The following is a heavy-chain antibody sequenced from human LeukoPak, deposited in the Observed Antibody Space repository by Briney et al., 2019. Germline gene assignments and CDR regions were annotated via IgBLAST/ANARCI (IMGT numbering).Heavy chain of an antibody. CDR2: ISGSGGST. CDR1: GFTFSSYA. Sequence: GGSLRLSCATSGFTFSSYAMSWVRQAPGKGLEWVSAISGSGGSTYYADSVKGRFTISRDNSKNTLYLQMNSLRAEDTAVYYCAKDLSRLYYYYGMDVWXQGTTVTVSS. J-gene: IGHJ6*02. V-gene: IGHV3-23*01. D-gene: IGHD2/OR15-2a*01. CDR3: AKDLSRLYYYYGMDV.